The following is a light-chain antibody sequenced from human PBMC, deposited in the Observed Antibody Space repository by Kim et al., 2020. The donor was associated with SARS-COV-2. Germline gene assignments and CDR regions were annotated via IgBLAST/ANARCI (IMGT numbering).Light chain of an antibody. Sequence: DIQMTQSPSTLSASVGDRVTISCRASQNIHIWLAWFQQKPGKAPRVLMYKASTLESGVPSRFSGSGSGTEFTLTINSLQPDDSATYYCQQYDVHPETYGQETKVEVK. CDR2: KAS. J-gene: IGKJ1*01. CDR3: QQYDVHPET. CDR1: QNIHIW. V-gene: IGKV1-5*03.